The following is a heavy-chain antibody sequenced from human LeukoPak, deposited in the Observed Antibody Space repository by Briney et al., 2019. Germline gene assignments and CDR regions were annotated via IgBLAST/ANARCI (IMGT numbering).Heavy chain of an antibody. V-gene: IGHV4-39*01. CDR2: MFYRGTT. J-gene: IGHJ4*02. CDR1: GVSISTSTHY. D-gene: IGHD2-15*01. CDR3: VRQGGWGGAASLIEF. Sequence: SETLSLTCTVSGVSISTSTHYWAWIRQPPGKGLEWIASMFYRGTTYYNASLRSRVTLSVDTSMNQFSLKLSSVTASDTATFDCVRQGGWGGAASLIEFWGQGTLVTVSS.